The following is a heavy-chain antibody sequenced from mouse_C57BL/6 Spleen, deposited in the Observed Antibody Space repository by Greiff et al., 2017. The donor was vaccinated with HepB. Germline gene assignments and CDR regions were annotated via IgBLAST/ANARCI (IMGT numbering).Heavy chain of an antibody. Sequence: QVQLQQSGPELVKPGASVKISCKASGYAFSSSWMNWVKQRPGKGLEWIGRIYPGDGDTNYNGKFKGKATLTADKSSSTAYMQLSSLTSEDSAVYFCAREGGYDYDWAAWFAYWGQETLVTVSA. V-gene: IGHV1-82*01. D-gene: IGHD2-4*01. CDR3: AREGGYDYDWAAWFAY. J-gene: IGHJ3*01. CDR2: IYPGDGDT. CDR1: GYAFSSSW.